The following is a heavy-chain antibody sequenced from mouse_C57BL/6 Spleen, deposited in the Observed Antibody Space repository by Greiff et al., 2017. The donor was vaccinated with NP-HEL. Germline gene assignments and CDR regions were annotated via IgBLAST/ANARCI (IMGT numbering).Heavy chain of an antibody. CDR1: GYTFTEYT. CDR2: FYPGSGSI. V-gene: IGHV1-62-2*01. D-gene: IGHD1-1*01. CDR3: ARHEEGYYGSSYNAMDY. J-gene: IGHJ4*01. Sequence: VKLQESGAELVKPGASVKLSCKASGYTFTEYTIHWVKQRSGQGLEWIGWFYPGSGSIKYNEKFKDKATLTADKSSSTVYMELSRLTSEDSAVYFCARHEEGYYGSSYNAMDYWGQGTSVTVSS.